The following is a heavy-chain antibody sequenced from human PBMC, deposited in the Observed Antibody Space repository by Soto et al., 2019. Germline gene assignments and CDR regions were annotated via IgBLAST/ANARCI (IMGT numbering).Heavy chain of an antibody. CDR1: GASISSSNYY. J-gene: IGHJ3*02. CDR2: IYYSGST. D-gene: IGHD3-16*01. V-gene: IGHV4-39*01. Sequence: QLQLQESGPGLVKPSETLSLTCTVSGASISSSNYYWGWIRQPPGKGLEWIGTIYYSGSTYYNPSPKSRITTSVDTSKNQFYLKLSSVAAADTAVYYCARLMITFGVDAFDIWGQGTMVTVSS. CDR3: ARLMITFGVDAFDI.